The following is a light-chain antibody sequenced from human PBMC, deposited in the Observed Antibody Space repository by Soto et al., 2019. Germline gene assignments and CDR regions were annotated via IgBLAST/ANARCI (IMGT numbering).Light chain of an antibody. CDR1: QSVSSGY. Sequence: EIVLTQSPGTLSLSPGERATLSCRASQSVSSGYLACYQQKPGQTPRLLSYGASRRATGIPDRFSGSVSGSDFPLPINRLESEDFAVYYCQQYDSSPIFTVLPGTKVDIK. V-gene: IGKV3-20*01. CDR3: QQYDSSPIFT. J-gene: IGKJ3*01. CDR2: GAS.